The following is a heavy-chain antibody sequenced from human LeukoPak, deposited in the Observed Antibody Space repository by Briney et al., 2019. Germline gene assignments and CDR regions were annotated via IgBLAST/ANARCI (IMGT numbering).Heavy chain of an antibody. V-gene: IGHV1-8*01. D-gene: IGHD6-13*01. CDR2: MNPNSGNT. CDR1: GYTFTSYD. CDR3: ARGDVLVAAGIFPPDY. J-gene: IGHJ4*02. Sequence: ASVKVSCKASGYTFTSYDINWVRQATGQGLEWMGWMNPNSGNTGYAQKFQGRVTMTRNTSISTAYMELSSLRSEDTAVYYCARGDVLVAAGIFPPDYWGQGTLVTVSS.